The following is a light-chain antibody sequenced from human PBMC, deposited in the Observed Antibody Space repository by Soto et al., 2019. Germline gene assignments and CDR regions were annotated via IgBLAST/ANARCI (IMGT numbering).Light chain of an antibody. V-gene: IGLV1-36*01. CDR3: AAWDDSLHGVV. J-gene: IGLJ2*01. CDR1: SSNIGNNA. CDR2: YDD. Sequence: QSVLTQPPSVSAAPRQRVTISCSGSSSNIGNNAVNWYQQLPGKAPKLLIYYDDLLPSGVSDRFSGSKSGTSASLAISGLQSEDEADYYCAAWDDSLHGVVFGGGTKLTVL.